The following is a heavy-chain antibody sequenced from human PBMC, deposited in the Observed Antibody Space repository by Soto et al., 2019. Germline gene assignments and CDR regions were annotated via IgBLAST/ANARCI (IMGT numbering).Heavy chain of an antibody. J-gene: IGHJ4*02. D-gene: IGHD6-13*01. V-gene: IGHV2-70*01. Sequence: SGPTLVNPTQTLTLTCTFSGFSITTRAMCVSWIRQPPGKALEWLALIDWADDKYYSTSLKTRLTISKDTSKNQVVLTMTNVDPVDTATYYCARIGDSSTDYYFDYWGRRTLVTVSS. CDR3: ARIGDSSTDYYFDY. CDR2: IDWADDK. CDR1: GFSITTRAMC.